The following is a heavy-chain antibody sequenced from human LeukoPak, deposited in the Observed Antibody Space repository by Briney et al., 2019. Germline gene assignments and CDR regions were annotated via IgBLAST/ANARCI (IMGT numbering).Heavy chain of an antibody. D-gene: IGHD2-21*02. CDR3: ARAGYCGGDCYFWASSYYYYMDV. J-gene: IGHJ6*03. V-gene: IGHV3-74*01. CDR1: GFTFSSYW. CDR2: ISSDEGSA. Sequence: GGSLRLSCAASGFTFSSYWMHWVRQAPGKGLESVSRISSDEGSANYADSVKGRFTISRVNAKNTLYLQMNSLRAEDTAVYYCARAGYCGGDCYFWASSYYYYMDVWGKGTTVTVSS.